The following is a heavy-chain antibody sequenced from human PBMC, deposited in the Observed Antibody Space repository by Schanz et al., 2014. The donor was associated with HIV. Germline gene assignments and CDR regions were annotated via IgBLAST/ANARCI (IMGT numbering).Heavy chain of an antibody. J-gene: IGHJ4*02. CDR1: GFTFSGYG. Sequence: VQLVESGGDVVQPGRSLRLSCAASGFTFSGYGMHWVRQAPGKGLEWVAVISYDGSNKYYADSVKGRFTMSRDNSKNTLSLQMDSLRVDDTAIYYCAKRSGRSFGYFDSWGQGLLVTVSS. D-gene: IGHD2-15*01. CDR2: ISYDGSNK. V-gene: IGHV3-33*05. CDR3: AKRSGRSFGYFDS.